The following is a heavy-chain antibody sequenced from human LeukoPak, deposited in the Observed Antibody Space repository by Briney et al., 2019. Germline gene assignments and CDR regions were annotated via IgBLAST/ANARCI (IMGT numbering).Heavy chain of an antibody. Sequence: ASVKVSCKASGYTFTCYYMHWVRQAPGQGLEWMGRINPNSGGTNYAQKFQGRVTMTRDTSISTAYMELSRLRSDDTAVYYCARDDSGSYSLFDYWGQGTLVTVSS. D-gene: IGHD1-26*01. CDR1: GYTFTCYY. CDR2: INPNSGGT. V-gene: IGHV1-2*06. CDR3: ARDDSGSYSLFDY. J-gene: IGHJ4*02.